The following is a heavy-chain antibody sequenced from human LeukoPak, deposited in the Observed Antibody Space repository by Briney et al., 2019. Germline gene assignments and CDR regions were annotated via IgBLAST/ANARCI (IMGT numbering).Heavy chain of an antibody. J-gene: IGHJ4*02. CDR3: ARQTPGSYYIGPGYFDY. Sequence: ASVKVSCKASGYTFTGYYMHWVRQAPGQGLEWMGWINPNSGGTNYAQKFQGRVTMTRDTSISTAYMELSRLRSEDTAVYYCARQTPGSYYIGPGYFDYWGQGTLVTASS. CDR1: GYTFTGYY. CDR2: INPNSGGT. D-gene: IGHD3-10*01. V-gene: IGHV1-2*02.